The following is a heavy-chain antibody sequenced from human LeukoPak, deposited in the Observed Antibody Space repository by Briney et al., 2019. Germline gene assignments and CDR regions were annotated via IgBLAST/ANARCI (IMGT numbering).Heavy chain of an antibody. CDR2: IYYSGST. Sequence: SETLSLTCTVSGGSISSSRYYWSWIRQPPGKGLEWIGYIYYSGSTNYNPSLKSRVTISVDTSKNQFSLKLTSVSAADTAVYYCARGMTTVVSPDYWGQGTLVTVSS. CDR3: ARGMTTVVSPDY. J-gene: IGHJ4*02. CDR1: GGSISSSRYY. D-gene: IGHD4-23*01. V-gene: IGHV4-61*01.